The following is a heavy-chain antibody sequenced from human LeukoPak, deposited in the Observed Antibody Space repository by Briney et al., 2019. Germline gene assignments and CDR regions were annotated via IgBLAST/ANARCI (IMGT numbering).Heavy chain of an antibody. CDR1: GFTFSDYY. D-gene: IGHD2-21*01. CDR2: ISSSGSTI. Sequence: GGSLRLSREASGFTFSDYYMNWIRQAPGKGLAWISYISSSGSTIYYADSVKGRFTISRDNAKNSLYLQMNSLRAEDTALYYCGRVPILIMYTWGRSYYNYMDVWGKGTTVTVSS. J-gene: IGHJ6*03. V-gene: IGHV3-11*01. CDR3: GRVPILIMYTWGRSYYNYMDV.